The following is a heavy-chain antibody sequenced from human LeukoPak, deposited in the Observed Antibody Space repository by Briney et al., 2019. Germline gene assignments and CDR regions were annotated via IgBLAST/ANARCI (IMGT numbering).Heavy chain of an antibody. CDR3: ARGYGSGRKGDWFDP. D-gene: IGHD3-10*01. CDR2: INSDGSST. J-gene: IGHJ5*02. V-gene: IGHV3-74*01. CDR1: GFTFSIYW. Sequence: GGSLRLSCAVSGFTFSIYWMHWVRQAPGKGLVWVSRINSDGSSTSYADSVKGRFTISRDNAKNTLYLQMNSLRAEDTAVYYCARGYGSGRKGDWFDPWGQGTLVAVSS.